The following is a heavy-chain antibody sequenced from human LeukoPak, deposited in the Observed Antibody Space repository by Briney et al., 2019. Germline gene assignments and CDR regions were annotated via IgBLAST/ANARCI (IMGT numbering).Heavy chain of an antibody. CDR1: GYSFTSYW. Sequence: GESLKTSCKGSGYSFTSYWIGWVRQMPGKGLEWMGIIHPGDPDTRYSPSFQGQVTISADKSISPPFLQWSSLKASDTAMYYCARHVPYYFDSSVYEDWFDPWGQGTLVTVSS. D-gene: IGHD3-22*01. J-gene: IGHJ5*02. CDR2: IHPGDPDT. V-gene: IGHV5-51*01. CDR3: ARHVPYYFDSSVYEDWFDP.